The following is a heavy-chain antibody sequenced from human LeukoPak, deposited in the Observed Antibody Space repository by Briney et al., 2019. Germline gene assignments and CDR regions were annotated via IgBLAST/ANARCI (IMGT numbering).Heavy chain of an antibody. CDR2: IRQDGDTK. CDR3: ARSLPYGTTWYGRSDF. V-gene: IGHV3-7*03. J-gene: IGHJ4*02. CDR1: GFSLSGYA. Sequence: GGSLRLSCIASGFSLSGYAMSWVRQAPGKGLEWVANIRQDGDTKYYVDSVKGRFTISRDNAMNSLYLQMNSLRAEDTAIYYCARSLPYGTTWYGRSDFWGQGTLVTVSS. D-gene: IGHD6-13*01.